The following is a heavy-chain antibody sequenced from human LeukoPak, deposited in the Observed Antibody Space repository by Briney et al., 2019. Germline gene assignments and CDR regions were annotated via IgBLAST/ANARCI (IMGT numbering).Heavy chain of an antibody. D-gene: IGHD2-15*01. CDR3: ARVVREENHDATGHYYWFDP. J-gene: IGHJ5*02. Sequence: PGGSLRLSCAASGFTFSDYSMSWIRQAPGKGLEWISYISSTTGYRDYAASVRGRYTISRDNAKNSVYPQMNSLRAEDTAVYYCARVVREENHDATGHYYWFDPWGQGTLVTVSS. CDR1: GFTFSDYS. CDR2: ISSTTGYR. V-gene: IGHV3-11*05.